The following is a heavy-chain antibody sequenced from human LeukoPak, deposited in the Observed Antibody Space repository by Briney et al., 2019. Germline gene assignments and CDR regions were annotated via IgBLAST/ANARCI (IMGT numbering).Heavy chain of an antibody. J-gene: IGHJ4*02. V-gene: IGHV1-24*01. CDR3: ATSRNEASELSVSSGYEFDN. CDR2: FDPEDAKT. D-gene: IGHD5-12*01. Sequence: ASVGVSCKVSGYNLIELSMHWVRQAPGKGLEWMGGFDPEDAKTVHAPKFQGRVTMTEDTSTDTAYMELTSLTSEDTAVYYRATSRNEASELSVSSGYEFDNWGQGTLVTVSS. CDR1: GYNLIELS.